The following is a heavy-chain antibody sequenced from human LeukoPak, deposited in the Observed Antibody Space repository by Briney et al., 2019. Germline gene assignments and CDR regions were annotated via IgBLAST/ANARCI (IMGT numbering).Heavy chain of an antibody. V-gene: IGHV3-11*01. J-gene: IGHJ5*02. CDR3: ARRWSWGS. CDR2: IGTSGSSK. CDR1: GFTFSDYY. D-gene: IGHD3-10*01. Sequence: GGSLRLSCVASGFTFSDYYMTWIRQAPGKGLEWVSFIGTSGSSKYYADSVKGRFTISRDNAKNSLYLQMDSLRDDDTAVYYCARRWSWGSWGQGALVTVSS.